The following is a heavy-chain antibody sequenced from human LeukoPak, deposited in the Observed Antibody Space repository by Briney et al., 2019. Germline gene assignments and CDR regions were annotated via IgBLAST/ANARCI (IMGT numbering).Heavy chain of an antibody. J-gene: IGHJ3*02. D-gene: IGHD6-13*01. CDR1: GGSFSGYY. CDR2: VDHSRNT. CDR3: ARYSSSLNPDAFDI. V-gene: IGHV4-34*01. Sequence: PSETLSLTCAVYGGSFSGYYWSWIRQPPGRGLEWIGEVDHSRNTNYNPSVKTRVTISLDTSKTQFSLKLTSVTAADTAVYYCARYSSSLNPDAFDIWGQGTMVTVSS.